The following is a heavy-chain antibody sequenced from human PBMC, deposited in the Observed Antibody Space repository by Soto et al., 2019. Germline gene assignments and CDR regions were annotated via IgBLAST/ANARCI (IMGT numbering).Heavy chain of an antibody. V-gene: IGHV1-69*13. CDR3: ARDSYDSSGYFHFDY. CDR1: GGTFSSYA. Sequence: GASVKVSCKASGGTFSSYAISWVRQAPGQGLEWMGGIIPIFGTANYAQKFQGRVTITADESTSTAYMELSSLRSEDTAVYYCARDSYDSSGYFHFDYWGQGTLVTVSS. CDR2: IIPIFGTA. J-gene: IGHJ4*02. D-gene: IGHD3-22*01.